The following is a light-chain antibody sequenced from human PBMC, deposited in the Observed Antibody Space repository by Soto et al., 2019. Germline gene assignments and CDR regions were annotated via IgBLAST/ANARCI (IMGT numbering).Light chain of an antibody. Sequence: QSVLTQPASVSGSPGQSITISCTGTSSDVGGYDYVSWYHLHPGKAPKLMIFEVSNRPSGVSYRFSGSKSGNTASLTISGLQVEDEADYFCSSYSFSTAYLFGTGTKVTVL. J-gene: IGLJ1*01. V-gene: IGLV2-14*01. CDR2: EVS. CDR1: SSDVGGYDY. CDR3: SSYSFSTAYL.